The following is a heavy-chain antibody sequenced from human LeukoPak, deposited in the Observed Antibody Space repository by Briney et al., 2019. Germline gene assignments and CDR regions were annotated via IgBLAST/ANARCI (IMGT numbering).Heavy chain of an antibody. CDR1: GFTFSSYG. J-gene: IGHJ4*02. V-gene: IGHV3-30*18. CDR3: AKEGNYGFYYFDY. CDR2: ISYDGSNK. D-gene: IGHD3-10*01. Sequence: PGGSLRLSCAASGFTFSSYGMHWVRQAPGKGLEWVAVISYDGSNKYYADSVKGRFTISRDNSKNTLYLQMNSLRAEDTAVYYCAKEGNYGFYYFDYWGQGTLVTVSS.